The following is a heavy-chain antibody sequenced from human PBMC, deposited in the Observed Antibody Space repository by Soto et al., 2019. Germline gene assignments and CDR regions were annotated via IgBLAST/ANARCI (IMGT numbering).Heavy chain of an antibody. CDR3: ARGPEGAAAGGNGMDV. CDR2: IIPIFGTA. CDR1: GGTFSSYA. D-gene: IGHD6-13*01. J-gene: IGHJ6*02. Sequence: QVQLVQSGAEVKKPGSSVKVSCKASGGTFSSYAISWVRQAPGQGLEWMGGIIPIFGTANYAQKFQGRVTNTADESTSTAYMELSSLRSEDTAVYYCARGPEGAAAGGNGMDVWGQGTTVTVSS. V-gene: IGHV1-69*12.